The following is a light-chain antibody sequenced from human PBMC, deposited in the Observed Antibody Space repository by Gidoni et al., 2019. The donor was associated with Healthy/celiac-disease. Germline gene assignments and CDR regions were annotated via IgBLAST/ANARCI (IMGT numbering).Light chain of an antibody. CDR3: AAWSDSLNGVL. CDR1: SSNIESNT. J-gene: IGLJ2*01. Sequence: QSVLTQPPSASGTPGQRVTISCSGSSSNIESNTVNWYQQLPGTAPKLLIYSNNQRPSGVPDRFSGSKSGTSASLAISGLQSEDEADYYCAAWSDSLNGVLFGGGTKLTVL. CDR2: SNN. V-gene: IGLV1-44*01.